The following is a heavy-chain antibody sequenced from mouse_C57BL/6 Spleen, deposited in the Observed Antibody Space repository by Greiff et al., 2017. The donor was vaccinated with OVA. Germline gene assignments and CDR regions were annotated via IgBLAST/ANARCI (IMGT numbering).Heavy chain of an antibody. CDR1: GYTFTSYW. D-gene: IGHD1-1*01. J-gene: IGHJ2*01. CDR3: ARRGYYYGSSYYFDD. CDR2: IDPSDSYT. V-gene: IGHV1-50*01. Sequence: VQLQQPGAELVKPGASVKLSCKASGYTFTSYWMQWVKQRPGQGLEWIGEIDPSDSYTNYNQKFKGKATLTVDTSSSTAYMQLSSLTSEDSAVYYCARRGYYYGSSYYFDDWGQGTTLTVSS.